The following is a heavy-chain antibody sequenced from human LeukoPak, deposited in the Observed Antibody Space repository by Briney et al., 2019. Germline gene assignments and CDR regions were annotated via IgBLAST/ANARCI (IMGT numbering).Heavy chain of an antibody. V-gene: IGHV3-74*01. Sequence: GGSLRLSCAASGFTFSSYWMHWVRQAPGKGLVWVSRINSDGSSTSYADSVKGRFTISRDNSKNTLYLQMVSLRVEDTAVYYCARGAHKRDDYGGFFDYWGQGTLVTVTS. CDR3: ARGAHKRDDYGGFFDY. CDR2: INSDGSST. D-gene: IGHD4-23*01. CDR1: GFTFSSYW. J-gene: IGHJ4*02.